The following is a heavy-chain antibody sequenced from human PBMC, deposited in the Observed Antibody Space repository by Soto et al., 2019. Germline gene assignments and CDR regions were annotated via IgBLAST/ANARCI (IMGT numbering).Heavy chain of an antibody. CDR3: ARQVTYSDSLRNYFDN. V-gene: IGHV4-39*01. Sequence: SETLSLTCSVSSGSISSRGYYWDWIRQPPGKGLEWIGGIDYSGNTYYNPSLKRRLTMSVDTSRNQFSLRLTSVTAADTAVYYCARQVTYSDSLRNYFDNWGQGTLVTVSS. CDR1: SGSISSRGYY. D-gene: IGHD3-3*01. J-gene: IGHJ4*02. CDR2: IDYSGNT.